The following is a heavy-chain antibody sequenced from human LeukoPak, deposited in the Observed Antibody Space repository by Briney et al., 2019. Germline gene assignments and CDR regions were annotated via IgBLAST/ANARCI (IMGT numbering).Heavy chain of an antibody. CDR1: GFSFSRHW. CDR2: IDSDGSST. V-gene: IGHV3-74*01. CDR3: ARIRGYNYGFFDY. Sequence: GGSLRLSCAASGFSFSRHWMHWVRQVPGKGLVWVSRIDSDGSSTSYADSVKGRFTISRDNTKNTLYLEMNSLRAEDTALYYCARIRGYNYGFFDYWSQGTLVTVSS. D-gene: IGHD5-18*01. J-gene: IGHJ4*02.